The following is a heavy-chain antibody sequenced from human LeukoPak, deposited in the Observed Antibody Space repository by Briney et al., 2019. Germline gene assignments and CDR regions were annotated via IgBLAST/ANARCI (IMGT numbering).Heavy chain of an antibody. V-gene: IGHV3-30*04. CDR3: ARSTASSHYGGASDF. Sequence: GGSLRLSCTAPGFPFSASAMHWFRRAPGKGLEWLAVISSGGDNKYSSASVRDRFSISRDNSRNMFFLQMNRLRVEDTAVYYCARSTASSHYGGASDFWGQGTLVTVSS. CDR1: GFPFSASA. CDR2: ISSGGDNK. D-gene: IGHD4-17*01. J-gene: IGHJ3*01.